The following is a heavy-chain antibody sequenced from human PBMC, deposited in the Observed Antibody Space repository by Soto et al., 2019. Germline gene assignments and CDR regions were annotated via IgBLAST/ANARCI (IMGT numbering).Heavy chain of an antibody. V-gene: IGHV4-61*08. CDR1: GGSISSGGYY. J-gene: IGHJ5*02. CDR2: IYYSGST. Sequence: SETLSLTCTVSGGSISSGGYYWSWIRQHPGKGLEWIGYIYYSGSTNYNPSLKSRVTISVDTSKNQFSLKLSSVTAADTAVYYCARDHIYCSGGSCLGTWFDPWGQGTLVPVSS. D-gene: IGHD2-15*01. CDR3: ARDHIYCSGGSCLGTWFDP.